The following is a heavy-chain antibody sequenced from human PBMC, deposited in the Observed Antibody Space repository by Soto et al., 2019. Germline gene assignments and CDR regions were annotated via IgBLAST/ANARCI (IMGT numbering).Heavy chain of an antibody. Sequence: QVQLQESGPGLVKPSETLSLTCTVSGGSISTYFWSWIRQPAGGGLEWIGRIYTTGSTNYNPSLKSRVTMSLVTSRNQFSLKLSSVTAADTAVYYCAREGGYFDSSGSGVYHYHGVDVWGQGTTVTVSS. CDR3: AREGGYFDSSGSGVYHYHGVDV. J-gene: IGHJ6*02. CDR2: IYTTGST. CDR1: GGSISTYF. D-gene: IGHD3-22*01. V-gene: IGHV4-4*07.